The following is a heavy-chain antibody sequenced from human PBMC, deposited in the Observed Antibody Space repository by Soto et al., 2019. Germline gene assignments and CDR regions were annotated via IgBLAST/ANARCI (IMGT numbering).Heavy chain of an antibody. Sequence: PGGSLRLSCTTSRFSLNTYGMTWVRRAPGKGLEWVSTLSASGSGSYYAESVKGRFTVSRDNSKNTMYLQMNSLRDEDTAFYYCAKNSYGDSWNFGLDVWGQGTTVTVSS. V-gene: IGHV3-23*01. D-gene: IGHD4-17*01. J-gene: IGHJ6*02. CDR2: LSASGSGS. CDR3: AKNSYGDSWNFGLDV. CDR1: RFSLNTYG.